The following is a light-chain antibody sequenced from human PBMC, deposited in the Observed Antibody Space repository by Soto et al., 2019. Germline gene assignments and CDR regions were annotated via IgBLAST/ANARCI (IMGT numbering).Light chain of an antibody. V-gene: IGKV3-20*01. Sequence: EFELTHTQLTRSLYPEERTNLTSRASQSVSSSYLAWYKQKPGQAPRLLIYGASSRATGIPDRFSGSGSGTDFTLTISRLEPEDFAVYYCQQYGSSPSTFGPGTKVDIK. J-gene: IGKJ3*01. CDR1: QSVSSSY. CDR2: GAS. CDR3: QQYGSSPST.